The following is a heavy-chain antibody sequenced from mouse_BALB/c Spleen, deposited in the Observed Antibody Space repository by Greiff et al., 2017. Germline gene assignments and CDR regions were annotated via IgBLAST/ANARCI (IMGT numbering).Heavy chain of an antibody. J-gene: IGHJ4*01. CDR2: ISSGGST. CDR3: ARGGLRYGMDY. CDR1: GFTFSSYA. D-gene: IGHD2-2*01. V-gene: IGHV5-6-5*01. Sequence: EVKLVESGGDLVKPGGSLKLSCAASGFTFSSYAMSWVRQTPEKRLEWVASISSGGSTYYPDSVKGRFTISSDNARNILYLQMSSLRSEDTAIYCGARGGLRYGMDYWGQGTSVTVSA.